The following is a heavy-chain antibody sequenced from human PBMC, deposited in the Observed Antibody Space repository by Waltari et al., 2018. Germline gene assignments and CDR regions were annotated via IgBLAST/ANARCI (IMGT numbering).Heavy chain of an antibody. CDR1: GFTFSSYA. V-gene: IGHV3-30*04. CDR3: ARVGLGGWYPSYYYGMDV. J-gene: IGHJ6*02. D-gene: IGHD6-19*01. CDR2: ISYDGSNK. Sequence: QVQLVESGGGVVKPGRSLRLSCAAAGFTFSSYARPWFRQAPGKGLEWVAVISYDGSNKYYVDSVKGRFTISRDNSKNTLYLQMNSLRAEDTAVYYCARVGLGGWYPSYYYGMDVWGQGTTVTVSS.